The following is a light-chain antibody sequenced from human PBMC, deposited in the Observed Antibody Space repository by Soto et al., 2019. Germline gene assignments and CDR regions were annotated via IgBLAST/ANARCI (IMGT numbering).Light chain of an antibody. CDR3: QSYESSLSGYV. Sequence: QSVLTPPPSVSGAPGQRVTISCTGSSSNIGAGYDVHWYQQLPGTAPKLLIYGNSNRPSGVPDRFSGSKSGNSASLAITGLQAEDEADYYCQSYESSLSGYVFGTGTKVTVL. CDR2: GNS. CDR1: SSNIGAGYD. V-gene: IGLV1-40*01. J-gene: IGLJ1*01.